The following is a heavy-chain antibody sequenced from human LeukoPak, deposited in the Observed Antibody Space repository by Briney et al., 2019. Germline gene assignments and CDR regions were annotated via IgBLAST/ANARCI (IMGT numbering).Heavy chain of an antibody. CDR2: ITSTSNHI. J-gene: IGHJ4*02. D-gene: IGHD3-10*01. V-gene: IGHV3-21*01. Sequence: GGSLRLSCVASGSSFSTYDMNRVRQAPGKGLEWVSAITSTSNHINYADSVKGRFTISRDSANNSLYLQMNSLRAEDTAVYYCARVYSANGYGSGYYDYWGQGTLVTVSS. CDR1: GSSFSTYD. CDR3: ARVYSANGYGSGYYDY.